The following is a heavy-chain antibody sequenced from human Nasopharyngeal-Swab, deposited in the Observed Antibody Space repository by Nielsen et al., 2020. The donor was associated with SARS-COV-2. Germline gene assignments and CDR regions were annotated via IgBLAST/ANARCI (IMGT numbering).Heavy chain of an antibody. CDR2: INHSGNT. CDR1: CGSFSGAY. D-gene: IGHD3-22*01. V-gene: IGHV4-34*01. J-gene: IGHJ4*02. Sequence: SETLSLTFSVYCGSFSGAYWSWIRQPPGKGLEWIGEINHSGNTNYNPSLKSRVILSVSTSPPPLSLKLTSVTAADTALYYCARILLTTHNIDSWGPGTLVTVSS. CDR3: ARILLTTHNIDS.